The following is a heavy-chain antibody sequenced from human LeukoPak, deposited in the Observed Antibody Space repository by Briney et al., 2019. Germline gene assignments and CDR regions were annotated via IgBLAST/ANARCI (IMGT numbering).Heavy chain of an antibody. D-gene: IGHD2-2*01. Sequence: SETLSLTCTVSGGSISSYYWSWIRQPPGKGLEWIGYIYYSGSTNYNPSHKSRVTISVDTSKNQFSLKLSSVTAADTAVYYCAREGPAASTFFYYFMDVWGKGTTVTVSS. CDR2: IYYSGST. CDR3: AREGPAASTFFYYFMDV. CDR1: GGSISSYY. V-gene: IGHV4-59*12. J-gene: IGHJ6*03.